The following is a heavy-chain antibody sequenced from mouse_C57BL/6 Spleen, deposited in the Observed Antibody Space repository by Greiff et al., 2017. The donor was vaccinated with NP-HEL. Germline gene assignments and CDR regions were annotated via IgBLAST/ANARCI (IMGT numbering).Heavy chain of an antibody. D-gene: IGHD2-4*01. V-gene: IGHV1-82*01. J-gene: IGHJ4*01. CDR1: GYAFSSSW. Sequence: QVQLQQSGPELVKPGASVKISCKASGYAFSSSWMNWVKQRPGKGLEWIGRIYPGDGDTNYNGKFKGKATLTADKSSSTAYMQLSSLTSEDSAVYFCARERLRRRDAMDYWGQGTSVTVSS. CDR2: IYPGDGDT. CDR3: ARERLRRRDAMDY.